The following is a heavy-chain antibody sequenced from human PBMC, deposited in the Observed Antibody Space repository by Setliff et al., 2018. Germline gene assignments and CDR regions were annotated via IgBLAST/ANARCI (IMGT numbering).Heavy chain of an antibody. Sequence: ASVKVSCKASGYTFTNYGFTWVRQAPGQGLEWMGMIITNTGKTSYPKKFQCRVTMTTDTYKGTGYMELRSLTSDDTAVYFCARCGGSCSSSSCYASDLWGQGTMVTVSS. CDR2: IITNTGKT. D-gene: IGHD2-2*01. CDR1: GYTFTNYG. CDR3: ARCGGSCSSSSCYASDL. J-gene: IGHJ3*01. V-gene: IGHV1-18*01.